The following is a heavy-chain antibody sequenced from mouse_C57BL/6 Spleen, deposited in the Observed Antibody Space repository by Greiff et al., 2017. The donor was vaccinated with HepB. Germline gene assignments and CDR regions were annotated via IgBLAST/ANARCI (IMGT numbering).Heavy chain of an antibody. V-gene: IGHV1-61*01. D-gene: IGHD2-4*01. CDR2: IYPSDSET. Sequence: VQLQQPGAELVRPGSSVKLSCKASGYTFTSYWMDWVKQRPGQGLEWIGNIYPSDSETHYNQKFKDKATLTVDKSSSTAYMQLSSLTSEDSAVYYCAREAYDYFPNAMDYWGQGTSVTVSS. CDR1: GYTFTSYW. CDR3: AREAYDYFPNAMDY. J-gene: IGHJ4*01.